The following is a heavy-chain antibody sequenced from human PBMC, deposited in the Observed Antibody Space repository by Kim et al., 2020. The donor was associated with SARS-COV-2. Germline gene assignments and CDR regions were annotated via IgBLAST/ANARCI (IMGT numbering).Heavy chain of an antibody. V-gene: IGHV3-23*03. J-gene: IGHJ4*02. CDR1: GFTFSSYA. CDR3: AKVSTAAAGGGLDY. CDR2: IYSGGSST. Sequence: GGSLRLSCAASGFTFSSYAMSWVRQATGKGLEWVSVIYSGGSSTYYADSVKGRFTISRDNSKNTLYLQMNSLRAEDTAVYYCAKVSTAAAGGGLDYWGQGTLVTASS. D-gene: IGHD6-13*01.